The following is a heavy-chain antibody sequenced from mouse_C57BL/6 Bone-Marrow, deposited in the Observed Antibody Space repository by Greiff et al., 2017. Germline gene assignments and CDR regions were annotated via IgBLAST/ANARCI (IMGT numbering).Heavy chain of an antibody. CDR1: GYTFTSYW. CDR2: IDPSDSYT. Sequence: QVKLQQSGAELVKPGASVKLSCKASGYTFTSYWMQWVKQRPGQGLEWIGEIDPSDSYTNYNQKFKGKATLTVDTSSSTAYMHLSSLTSEDAAVYYCARWAYDYDVSYYYAMDYWGQGTSVTVSS. D-gene: IGHD2-4*01. V-gene: IGHV1-50*01. CDR3: ARWAYDYDVSYYYAMDY. J-gene: IGHJ4*01.